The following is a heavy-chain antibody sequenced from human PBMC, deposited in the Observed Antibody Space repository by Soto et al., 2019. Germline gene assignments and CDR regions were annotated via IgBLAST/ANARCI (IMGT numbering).Heavy chain of an antibody. CDR2: MNPNSGNT. Sequence: QVQLVQPGAEVKKPGASVKVSCKPSGYTFTSYVFNWVRQATGQGLEWMGWMNPNSGNTGYAQKFQGRVTMTRNTSISTAYMELSSLRSEDTAVYYCARSTNDYGDRHWGQGTLVTVSS. CDR3: ARSTNDYGDRH. D-gene: IGHD4-17*01. J-gene: IGHJ4*02. V-gene: IGHV1-8*01. CDR1: GYTFTSYV.